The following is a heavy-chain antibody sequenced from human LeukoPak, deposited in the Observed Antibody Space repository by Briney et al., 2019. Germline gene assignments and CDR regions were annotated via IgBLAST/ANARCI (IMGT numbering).Heavy chain of an antibody. CDR1: GYTFTNYW. D-gene: IGHD3-22*01. CDR3: ARRHYYYDSSGYPSGAFDI. Sequence: GESLKISCKASGYTFTNYWIGWVRQMPGKGLEWIGTIYPGDSDTRYSPSFHGQVTISADKSISTAYLQWSSLKASDTAMYYCARRHYYYDSSGYPSGAFDIWGQGTMVTVSS. CDR2: IYPGDSDT. J-gene: IGHJ3*02. V-gene: IGHV5-51*01.